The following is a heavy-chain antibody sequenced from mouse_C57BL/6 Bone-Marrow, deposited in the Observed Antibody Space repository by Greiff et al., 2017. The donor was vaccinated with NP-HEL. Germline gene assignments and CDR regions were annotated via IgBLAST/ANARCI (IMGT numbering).Heavy chain of an antibody. CDR2: IYPGNSDT. CDR1: GYTFTSYW. V-gene: IGHV1-5*01. J-gene: IGHJ1*03. Sequence: EVQLQQSGTVLARPGASVKMSCKTSGYTFTSYWMHWVKQWPGQGLEWIGAIYPGNSDTSYNQKFKGKAKLTAVTSASTAYMELSSLTNEDSAVYYCTREGDDYPHWYFDVWGTGTTVTVSS. CDR3: TREGDDYPHWYFDV. D-gene: IGHD2-4*01.